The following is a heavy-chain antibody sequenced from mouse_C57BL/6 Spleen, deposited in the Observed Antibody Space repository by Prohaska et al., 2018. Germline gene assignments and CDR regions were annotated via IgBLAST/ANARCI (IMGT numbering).Heavy chain of an antibody. J-gene: IGHJ2*01. CDR3: ARRGGYDRFLSFFDY. Sequence: QVQLQQSGAELVRPGASVTLSCKASGYTFTDYEMHWVKQTPLNGLEWIGAIDPETGGTAYNQKFKVKAILTADKSSSTAYMELRSLTSEDSAVYFCARRGGYDRFLSFFDYWGQGTTLTVSS. D-gene: IGHD2-2*01. CDR2: IDPETGGT. V-gene: IGHV1-15*01. CDR1: GYTFTDYE.